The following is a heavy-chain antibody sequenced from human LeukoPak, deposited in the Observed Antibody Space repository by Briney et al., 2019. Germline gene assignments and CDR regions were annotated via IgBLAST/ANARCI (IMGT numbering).Heavy chain of an antibody. D-gene: IGHD6-6*01. CDR1: GYTFTSYA. V-gene: IGHV1-3*03. J-gene: IGHJ3*02. Sequence: ASVKVSCKASGYTFTSYAMHWVRQAPGQRLEWMGWINAGNGNTKYSQEFQGRVTITRDTSASTVYMELSSLRSEDTAVYYCARWVSEYSSSGDAFDIRGQGTMVTVSS. CDR2: INAGNGNT. CDR3: ARWVSEYSSSGDAFDI.